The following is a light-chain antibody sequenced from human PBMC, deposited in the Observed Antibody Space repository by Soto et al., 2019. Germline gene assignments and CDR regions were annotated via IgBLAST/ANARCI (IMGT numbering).Light chain of an antibody. Sequence: EIVLTQSPGSLSLSPGERATLSCRASQTVTSSFLAWYQQKPGQAPRLLISGASNRATDIPDRFSGSGSGTDFTLAISRVEPEDFAVYYCQQRSNWPPLTFGGGTKVEIK. CDR1: QTVTSSF. V-gene: IGKV3D-20*02. CDR3: QQRSNWPPLT. CDR2: GAS. J-gene: IGKJ4*01.